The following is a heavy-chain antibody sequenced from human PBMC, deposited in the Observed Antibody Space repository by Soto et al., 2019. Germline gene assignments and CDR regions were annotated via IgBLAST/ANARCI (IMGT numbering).Heavy chain of an antibody. J-gene: IGHJ4*02. CDR3: AGDPPSTDY. V-gene: IGHV1-18*01. CDR2: ISAYNGNT. CDR1: GYTFASYA. Sequence: ASVKVSCKASGYTFASYAISWMRQAPRQGLEWMGWISAYNGNTNYAQKLQGRVTMTTDTSTSTAYMELRSLRSEDTAVYYCAGDPPSTDYWGQGTLVTVSS.